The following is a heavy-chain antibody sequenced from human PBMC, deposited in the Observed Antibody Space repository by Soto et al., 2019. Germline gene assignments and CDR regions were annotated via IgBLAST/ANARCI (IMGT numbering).Heavy chain of an antibody. Sequence: QVQLVQSGAEVKKPGSSVKVSCKASGGTFSSYAISWVRQAPGQGLEWMGGIIPIFGTANYAQKFQGRVTITADESTSTAYMELSSLRSEDTAVYYCARALTGVDTGMGSYYYYGMDVWGQGTTVTVSS. D-gene: IGHD5-18*01. CDR1: GGTFSSYA. J-gene: IGHJ6*02. CDR3: ARALTGVDTGMGSYYYYGMDV. V-gene: IGHV1-69*01. CDR2: IIPIFGTA.